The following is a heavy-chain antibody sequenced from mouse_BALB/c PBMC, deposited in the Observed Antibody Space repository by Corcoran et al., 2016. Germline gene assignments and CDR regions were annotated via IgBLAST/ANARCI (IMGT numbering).Heavy chain of an antibody. CDR1: GNSFTKHG. CDR2: MNTNTGEP. D-gene: IGHD2-10*02. J-gene: IGHJ4*01. CDR3: TYGSYYYFMDF. Sequence: QIQWVQSGPELKKPGETITISCKASGNSFTKHGMNWVKQAPGKDLRWMGWMNTNTGEPTYADDFKGRFAFSLETSARTSYLQINNLKNEDTATYFCTYGSYYYFMDFWGQGTSVTVSS. V-gene: IGHV9-3-1*01.